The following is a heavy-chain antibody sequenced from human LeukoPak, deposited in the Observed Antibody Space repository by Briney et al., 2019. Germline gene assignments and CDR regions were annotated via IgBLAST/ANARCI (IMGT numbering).Heavy chain of an antibody. CDR2: IIPIFGTA. D-gene: IGHD5-24*01. Sequence: SVKVSCKASGGTFSSYAISWVRQAPGQGLEWMGGIIPIFGTANYAQKFQGRVTITADKSTSTAYMELSSLRSEDTAVYYCARVSYNGYYFDYWGQGTLVTVSS. J-gene: IGHJ4*02. CDR3: ARVSYNGYYFDY. V-gene: IGHV1-69*06. CDR1: GGTFSSYA.